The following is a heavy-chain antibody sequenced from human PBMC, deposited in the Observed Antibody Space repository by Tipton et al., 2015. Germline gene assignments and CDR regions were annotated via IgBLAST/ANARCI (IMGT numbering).Heavy chain of an antibody. D-gene: IGHD5-12*01. CDR3: ARSGGYGWDF. J-gene: IGHJ4*02. CDR1: GFTFSNYW. Sequence: SLRLSCVASGFTFSNYWMTWVRQAPGKGLEWVANIKPDGSESYYLDSVKGRFTLFRDNAKNSLHLQLNNLRAEDTAVYYCARSGGYGWDFWGQGTLVTVSS. CDR2: IKPDGSES. V-gene: IGHV3-7*01.